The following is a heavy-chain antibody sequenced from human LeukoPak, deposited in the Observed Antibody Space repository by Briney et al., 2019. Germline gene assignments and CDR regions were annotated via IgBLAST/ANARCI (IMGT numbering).Heavy chain of an antibody. CDR3: ARVYSSGWYEADY. CDR1: GGTFISYA. D-gene: IGHD6-19*01. CDR2: IIPIFGTA. V-gene: IGHV1-69*13. J-gene: IGHJ4*02. Sequence: ASVKVSCKASGGTFISYAISWVRQAPGQGLEWMGGIIPIFGTANYAQKFQGRVTITADESTSTAYMELSSLRSEDTAVYYCARVYSSGWYEADYWGQGTLVTVSS.